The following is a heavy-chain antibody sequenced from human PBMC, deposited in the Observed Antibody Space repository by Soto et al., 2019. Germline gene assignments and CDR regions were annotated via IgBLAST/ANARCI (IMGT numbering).Heavy chain of an antibody. D-gene: IGHD6-13*01. CDR1: GFTFDSHT. CDR2: ISFDGSLK. V-gene: IGHV3-30*04. Sequence: ESGGGVVQPGRSLRLSCAASGFTFDSHTMHWVRQAPGTGLEWVALISFDGSLKYDADSVKGRFTISRDNFKNTLFLEMNSLRAEDTGVYYCARTYSSSWNYFDYWGQGTLVTVSS. J-gene: IGHJ4*02. CDR3: ARTYSSSWNYFDY.